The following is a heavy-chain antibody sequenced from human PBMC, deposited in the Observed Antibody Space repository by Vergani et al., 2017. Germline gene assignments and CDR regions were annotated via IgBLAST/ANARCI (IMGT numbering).Heavy chain of an antibody. CDR2: ISWNSGTI. D-gene: IGHD3-22*01. Sequence: EVQLVESGGGLVQPGRSLRLSCAASRFTFDDYAMHWVRQAPGKGLEWVSGISWNSGTIGYADSVKGRFTISRDNAKNSLYLQMNSLRAEDTAVYYCARVSYYYDSSGYSPFDYWGQGTLVTVSS. J-gene: IGHJ4*02. CDR3: ARVSYYYDSSGYSPFDY. V-gene: IGHV3-9*01. CDR1: RFTFDDYA.